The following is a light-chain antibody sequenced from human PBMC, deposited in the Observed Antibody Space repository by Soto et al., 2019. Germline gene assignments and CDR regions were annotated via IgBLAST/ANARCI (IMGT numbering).Light chain of an antibody. J-gene: IGKJ1*01. CDR1: QSISDT. Sequence: EIVMTQSPATLSVSPGGRATLSCRASQSISDTLAWYQQKPGQAPRLLIYGASRRATGFPARFNGSGSGTDFTLTISSLQSEDFAGSYCQQYDNWPWTFGQGTKVEI. V-gene: IGKV3-15*01. CDR3: QQYDNWPWT. CDR2: GAS.